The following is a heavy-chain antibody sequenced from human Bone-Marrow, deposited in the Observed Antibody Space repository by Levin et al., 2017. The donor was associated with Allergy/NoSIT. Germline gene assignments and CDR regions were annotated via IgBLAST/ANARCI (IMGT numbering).Heavy chain of an antibody. CDR3: TRISSLTVAPPDGFDI. Sequence: GGSLRLSCAASGFTFRNYAMHWVRQAPGKGPEWVAVISYDGNNKYYADSVEGRFTISRDNSKNTLYLQMISLRPDDTALYYCTRISSLTVAPPDGFDIWGRGTMVTVSS. V-gene: IGHV3-30-3*01. J-gene: IGHJ3*02. CDR1: GFTFRNYA. CDR2: ISYDGNNK. D-gene: IGHD4-23*01.